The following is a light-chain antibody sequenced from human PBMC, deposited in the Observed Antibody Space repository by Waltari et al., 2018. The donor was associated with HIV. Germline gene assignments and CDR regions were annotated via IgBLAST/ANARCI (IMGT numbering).Light chain of an antibody. J-gene: IGLJ2*01. CDR1: SNDIGTYNF. V-gene: IGLV2-8*01. CDR3: VSYTEKDTFLL. Sequence: QSPLTQPPSASGSPGRSLAISCTGSSNDIGTYNFVSRYQHHPGKAPNLLIYDVTRRPPGIPDRFSGTKSGYTASLTVSDLQVEDEADYYCVSYTEKDTFLLFGGGTKLAV. CDR2: DVT.